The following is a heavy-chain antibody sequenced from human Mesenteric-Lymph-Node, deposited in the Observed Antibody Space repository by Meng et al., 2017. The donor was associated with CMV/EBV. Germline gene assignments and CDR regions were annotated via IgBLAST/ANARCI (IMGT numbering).Heavy chain of an antibody. Sequence: GGSLRLSCKGSGYSFITYWIAWVRQTPGKGLEWMGIIYPGDSDTRYSPSFQGQVTISADKSISTAYLQWSSLKASDTAMYYCARLKGYCSGGSCDDLYYYFIMDVWGQGTTVTVSS. D-gene: IGHD2-15*01. CDR3: ARLKGYCSGGSCDDLYYYFIMDV. CDR2: IYPGDSDT. V-gene: IGHV5-51*01. J-gene: IGHJ6*02. CDR1: GYSFITYW.